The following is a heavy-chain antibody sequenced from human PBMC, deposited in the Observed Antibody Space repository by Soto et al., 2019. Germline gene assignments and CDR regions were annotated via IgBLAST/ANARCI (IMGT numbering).Heavy chain of an antibody. V-gene: IGHV1-58*01. CDR1: GFIFSSSA. CDR2: IVVSTGNT. Sequence: SVKVSGNASGFIFSSSAVQWVRQARGQGLEWIGRIVVSTGNTTYAQKFQARVTITRDMPTNTAYLEVSGLRSEDTAVYYCAADSAGYDGYEFYYYGLDVWSQGTTVTVSS. CDR3: AADSAGYDGYEFYYYGLDV. D-gene: IGHD2-21*02. J-gene: IGHJ6*02.